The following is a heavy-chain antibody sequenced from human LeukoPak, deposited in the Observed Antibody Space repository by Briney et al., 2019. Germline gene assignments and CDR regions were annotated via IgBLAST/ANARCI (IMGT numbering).Heavy chain of an antibody. J-gene: IGHJ2*01. CDR2: IKQDGSEK. CDR3: AKDILVRDPYNYFRSLDL. V-gene: IGHV3-7*03. D-gene: IGHD5-24*01. Sequence: GGSLRLSCAASGFAFSSYWMSWVRQAPGKGLEWVANIKQDGSEKYYVDSVKGRFTISRDNAKNSLYLQMNSLRTEDTALYYCAKDILVRDPYNYFRSLDLWGRGTLVTVSS. CDR1: GFAFSSYW.